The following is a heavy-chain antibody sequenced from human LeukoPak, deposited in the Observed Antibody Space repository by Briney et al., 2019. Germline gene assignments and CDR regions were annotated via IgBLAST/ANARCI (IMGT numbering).Heavy chain of an antibody. CDR3: AKAAHCSGGSCYPPAY. D-gene: IGHD2-15*01. Sequence: GGSLRLSCAASGFTFSSYAMSWVRQAPGKGLEWVSAISGSGGSTYYADSVKGRFTISRDNSKNTLYLQMNSLRAEDTAVYYCAKAAHCSGGSCYPPAYWGQGTLVTVSS. CDR1: GFTFSSYA. CDR2: ISGSGGST. J-gene: IGHJ4*02. V-gene: IGHV3-23*01.